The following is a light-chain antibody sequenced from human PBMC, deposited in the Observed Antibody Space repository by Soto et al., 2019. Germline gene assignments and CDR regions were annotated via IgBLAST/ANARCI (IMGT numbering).Light chain of an antibody. CDR3: SSYTSSTTLVL. CDR2: EVI. Sequence: QSALTQPASVSGSPGQSITISCSGTSSDIGGYNFVSWYQQHPGKAPKLLIYEVINRPSGVSNRFSGSKSGNTASLTISGLQAEDEADYHCSSYTSSTTLVLFGGGTKLTVL. V-gene: IGLV2-14*01. CDR1: SSDIGGYNF. J-gene: IGLJ2*01.